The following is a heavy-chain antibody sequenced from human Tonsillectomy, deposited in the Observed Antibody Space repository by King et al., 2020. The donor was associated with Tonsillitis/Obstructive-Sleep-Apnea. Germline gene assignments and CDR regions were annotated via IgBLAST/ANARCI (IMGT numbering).Heavy chain of an antibody. CDR3: ARPHSSGWYFCGMDV. CDR2: IDPSDSYT. J-gene: IGHJ6*02. CDR1: GYRFINYW. Sequence: VQLVESGAEVKKPGESLRISCKGSGYRFINYWITWVRQMPGKGLEWMGRIDPSDSYTNYSPSFQGHVTISADKSISTAYLQWSSLKASDTAIYYCARPHSSGWYFCGMDVWGQGTTVTVSS. V-gene: IGHV5-10-1*03. D-gene: IGHD6-19*01.